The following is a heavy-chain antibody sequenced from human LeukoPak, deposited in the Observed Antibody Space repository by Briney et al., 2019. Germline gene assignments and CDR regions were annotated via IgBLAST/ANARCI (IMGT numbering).Heavy chain of an antibody. CDR1: GFTFSDNY. Sequence: GGSLRLSCAASGFTFSDNYMSWVRQAPGKGLEWVAAISGGGGSTYYADSVKGRFTISRDNSKNTLYLQMNSLRAADTAVYYCAKDCGNYRVDGYYYSFGMDVWGQGTTVTVSS. V-gene: IGHV3-23*01. CDR2: ISGGGGST. CDR3: AKDCGNYRVDGYYYSFGMDV. J-gene: IGHJ6*02. D-gene: IGHD4-11*01.